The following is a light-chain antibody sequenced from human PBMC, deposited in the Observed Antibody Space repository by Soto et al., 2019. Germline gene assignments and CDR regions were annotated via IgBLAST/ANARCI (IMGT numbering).Light chain of an antibody. V-gene: IGKV3-11*01. J-gene: IGKJ3*01. CDR2: DAS. Sequence: EIVLTQSPATLSLSPGERATLSCRASQSVSSYLAWYQQKPGQAPRLLIYDASNRATGIPARFSGSGSGPDFTLTISSLEPEDFALYYCQQRSNWPSFGPGTKLDIK. CDR1: QSVSSY. CDR3: QQRSNWPS.